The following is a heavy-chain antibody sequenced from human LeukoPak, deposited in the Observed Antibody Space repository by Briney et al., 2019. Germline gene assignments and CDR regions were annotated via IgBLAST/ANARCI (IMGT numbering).Heavy chain of an antibody. CDR1: GGSVSNYY. V-gene: IGHV4-34*01. D-gene: IGHD6-6*01. CDR3: ARALGGSSSSSNYFDY. J-gene: IGHJ4*02. CDR2: INHSGST. Sequence: SETLSLTCTVSGGSVSNYYWSWIRQPPGKGLEWIGEINHSGSTNYNPSLKSRVTISVDTSKNQFSLKLSSVTAADTAVYYCARALGGSSSSSNYFDYWGQGTLVTVSS.